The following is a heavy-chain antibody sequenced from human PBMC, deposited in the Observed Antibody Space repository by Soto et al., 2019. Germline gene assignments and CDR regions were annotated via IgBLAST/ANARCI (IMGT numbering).Heavy chain of an antibody. CDR1: GFTYSSYA. CDR2: ISYDGSNK. CDR3: ARLLWTGIAVAGTWDYFDY. J-gene: IGHJ4*02. D-gene: IGHD6-19*01. Sequence: QVQLVESGGGVVQPGRSLRLSCAASGFTYSSYAMHWVLQAPGKGLEWVAVISYDGSNKYYADSVKGRFTISRDNSKNTLYLQMNSLRAEDTAVYYRARLLWTGIAVAGTWDYFDYWGQGTLVTVSS. V-gene: IGHV3-30-3*01.